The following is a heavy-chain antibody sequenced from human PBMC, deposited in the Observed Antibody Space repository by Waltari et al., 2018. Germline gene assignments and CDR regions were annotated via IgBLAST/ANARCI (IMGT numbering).Heavy chain of an antibody. J-gene: IGHJ3*02. V-gene: IGHV4-59*01. Sequence: QVQLQESGPGPVKPSETLSLTCTVSGGSISSYYWSWIRQPPGKGLEWIGYIYYSGSTNYNPSLKSRVTISVDTSKNQFSLKLSSVTAADTAVYYCARENYYGSGSYYKDAFDIWGQGTMVTVSS. D-gene: IGHD3-10*01. CDR3: ARENYYGSGSYYKDAFDI. CDR1: GGSISSYY. CDR2: IYYSGST.